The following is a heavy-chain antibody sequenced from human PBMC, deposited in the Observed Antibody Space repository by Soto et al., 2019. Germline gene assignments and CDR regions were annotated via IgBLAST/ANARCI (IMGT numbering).Heavy chain of an antibody. J-gene: IGHJ6*02. CDR1: GFTFSIYD. Sequence: EEQLVESGGGLVQPGGSLRLSCVASGFTFSIYDMQWVRQGAGKGLEWVSAIGAAFDTYYLDSVKGRFTISRDNAKNSLYLQMNSLRADDTAVYYCARKLPTYGMDVWGQGTTVTVSS. D-gene: IGHD2-21*01. CDR2: IGAAFDT. CDR3: ARKLPTYGMDV. V-gene: IGHV3-13*01.